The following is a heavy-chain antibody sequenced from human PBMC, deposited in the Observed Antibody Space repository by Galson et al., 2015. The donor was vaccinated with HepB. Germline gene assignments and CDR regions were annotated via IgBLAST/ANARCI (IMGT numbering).Heavy chain of an antibody. CDR1: GFTFSSYG. CDR2: IWYDGSNK. Sequence: SLRLSCAASGFTFSSYGMHWVRQAPGKGLEWVAVIWYDGSNKYYADSVKGRFTISRDNSKNTLYLQMNSLRAEDTAVYYCAKDSEAAAGFFDYWGQGTLVTVSS. V-gene: IGHV3-33*06. D-gene: IGHD6-13*01. CDR3: AKDSEAAAGFFDY. J-gene: IGHJ4*02.